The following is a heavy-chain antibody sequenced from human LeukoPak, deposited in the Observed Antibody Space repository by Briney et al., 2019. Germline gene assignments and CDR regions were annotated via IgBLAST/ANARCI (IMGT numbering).Heavy chain of an antibody. Sequence: SETLSLTCTVSDGSITNYDWSWVRQPPGKGLEFIGHVHYSGAANYNPSLRSRVTISIDTSKKHFFLKLKSVTAADTAVYYCARGYGDFRVEGRYFHSWGQGTLVTVSS. CDR3: ARGYGDFRVEGRYFHS. CDR1: DGSITNYD. V-gene: IGHV4-59*01. D-gene: IGHD4-17*01. CDR2: VHYSGAA. J-gene: IGHJ4*02.